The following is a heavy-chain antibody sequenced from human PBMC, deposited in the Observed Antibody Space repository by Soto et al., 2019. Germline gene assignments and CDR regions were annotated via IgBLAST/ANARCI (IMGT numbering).Heavy chain of an antibody. V-gene: IGHV1-18*04. D-gene: IGHD1-7*01. CDR2: INTYNGTT. CDR3: ETSLQLRKGWAFDY. CDR1: GYSFTKFG. J-gene: IGHJ4*02. Sequence: GVSVKVSSEASGYSFTKFGIVGVRLTPGQGLEWMGWINTYNGTTSYAQKFQGRVTMTRDTSTNTVYMDLSSLRSEDTAVYYCETSLQLRKGWAFDYWGQGTLVPVTS.